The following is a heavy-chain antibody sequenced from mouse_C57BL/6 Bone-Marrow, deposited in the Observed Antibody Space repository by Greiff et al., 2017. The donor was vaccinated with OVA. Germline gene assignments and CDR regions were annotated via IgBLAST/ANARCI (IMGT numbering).Heavy chain of an antibody. CDR1: GFTFSSYA. CDR2: ISDGGSYT. Sequence: DVQLVESGGGLVKPGGSLKLSCAASGFTFSSYAMSWVRQTPEKRLEWVATISDGGSYTSYPDNVKGRFTISRANAKNNLYLQMSHLKSEDTAMYYCARDVGRYYYAMDYWGQGTSVTVSS. J-gene: IGHJ4*01. V-gene: IGHV5-4*01. CDR3: ARDVGRYYYAMDY.